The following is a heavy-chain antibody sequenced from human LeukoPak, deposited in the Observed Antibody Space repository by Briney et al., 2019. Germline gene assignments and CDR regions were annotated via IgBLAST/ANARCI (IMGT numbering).Heavy chain of an antibody. CDR3: ARGSRDGYNLDY. J-gene: IGHJ4*02. CDR1: GGTFSSYA. D-gene: IGHD5-24*01. Sequence: VASVKVSCKASGGTFSSYAISWVRQAPGQGLEWMGGIIPIFGTANYAQKFQGRVTITADESTSTAYMELSSLRSEDTAVYYCARGSRDGYNLDYWGQGTLVTVSS. V-gene: IGHV1-69*13. CDR2: IIPIFGTA.